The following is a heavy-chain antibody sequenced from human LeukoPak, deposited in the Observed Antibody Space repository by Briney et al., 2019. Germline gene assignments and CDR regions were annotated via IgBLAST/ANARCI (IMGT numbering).Heavy chain of an antibody. D-gene: IGHD5-18*01. V-gene: IGHV1-2*02. CDR1: GYTFTGHY. CDR3: AGDQERYGYSYGYSPDY. J-gene: IGHJ4*02. CDR2: INPNSGGT. Sequence: ASVKVSCKASGYTFTGHYMHWVRQAPGQGLEWMGWINPNSGGTNYAQKFQGRVTMTRDTFISTAYMELSRLRSDDTAVYYCAGDQERYGYSYGYSPDYWGQGTLVTVSS.